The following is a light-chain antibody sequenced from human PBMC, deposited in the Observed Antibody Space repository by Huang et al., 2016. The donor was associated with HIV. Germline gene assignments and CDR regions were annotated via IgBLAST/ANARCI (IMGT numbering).Light chain of an antibody. J-gene: IGKJ1*01. CDR3: QQYADSPRT. CDR2: GAS. CDR1: QSVASNY. V-gene: IGKV3-20*01. Sequence: EIVLTQSPGTLSLSPGERATLSCRASQSVASNYLAWYQQRPGQAPRLLSYGASSRATGIPDRFSGSGSGTDFTLTISRLESEDFAVYYCQQYADSPRTFGQGTRVEIK.